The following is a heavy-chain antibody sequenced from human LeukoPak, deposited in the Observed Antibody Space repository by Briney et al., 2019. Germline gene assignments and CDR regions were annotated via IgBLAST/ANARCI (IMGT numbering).Heavy chain of an antibody. D-gene: IGHD2-2*01. Sequence: GGSVRLSCAASGFTFSSYGMHCVRQARGKGLEGVAFIRYDGSNKYYADSVRGRFTISRDNSKNTLYLQMTRLRAEDTAVYYCAKDQGCSSTSCYHYYYYYYMDVWGKGTTVTVSS. V-gene: IGHV3-30*02. CDR2: IRYDGSNK. CDR1: GFTFSSYG. CDR3: AKDQGCSSTSCYHYYYYYYMDV. J-gene: IGHJ6*03.